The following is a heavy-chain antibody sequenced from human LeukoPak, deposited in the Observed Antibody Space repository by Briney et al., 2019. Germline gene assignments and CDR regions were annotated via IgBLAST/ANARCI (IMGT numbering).Heavy chain of an antibody. CDR1: GGTFSSYA. V-gene: IGHV1-69*04. D-gene: IGHD2-15*01. Sequence: SVKVSCKASGGTFSSYAISWVRQAPGQGLEWMGRIIPILGIANYAQKSQGRVTITADKSTSTAYMELSSLRSEDTAVYYCARGGQGWYHEPFDPWGQGTLVTVSS. J-gene: IGHJ5*02. CDR3: ARGGQGWYHEPFDP. CDR2: IIPILGIA.